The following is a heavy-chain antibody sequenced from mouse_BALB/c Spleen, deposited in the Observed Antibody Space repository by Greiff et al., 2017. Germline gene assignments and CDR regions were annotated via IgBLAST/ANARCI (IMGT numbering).Heavy chain of an antibody. D-gene: IGHD1-1*01. J-gene: IGHJ1*01. CDR1: GFTFSSFG. CDR2: ISSGSSTI. V-gene: IGHV5-17*02. CDR3: ARSPHYYGSSYDWYFDV. Sequence: EVKLVESGGGLVQPGGSRKLSCAASGFTFSSFGMHWVRQAPEKGLEWVAYISSGSSTIYYADTVKGRFTISRDNPKNTLFLQMTSLRSEDTAMYYCARSPHYYGSSYDWYFDVWGAGTTVTVSS.